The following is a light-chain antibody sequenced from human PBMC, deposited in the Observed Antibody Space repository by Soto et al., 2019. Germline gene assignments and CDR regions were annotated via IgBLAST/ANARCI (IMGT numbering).Light chain of an antibody. V-gene: IGKV3-11*01. CDR3: QQRSNWPQYT. J-gene: IGKJ2*01. CDR1: QGVSSY. CDR2: DAS. Sequence: EIVMTQSPATLSLSPGERVTLSCRASQGVSSYLAWYQQKPGQAPRLLIYDASNRATGIPARFSGSGSGTDFTLTISSLEPEDFAVYYCQQRSNWPQYTFGQGTKLEIK.